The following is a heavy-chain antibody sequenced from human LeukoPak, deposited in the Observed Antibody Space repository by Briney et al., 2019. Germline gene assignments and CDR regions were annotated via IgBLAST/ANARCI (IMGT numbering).Heavy chain of an antibody. CDR2: IKEDGTEK. Sequence: GGSLRLSCAVSGFTFSSYWMSWVRQAPGKGLEWVANIKEDGTEKYYQDSVKGRFAISRDNAKNSLYLQMNSLRAEDTAVYYCAREVVLSTSAWFEYWGQGTLVTVSS. J-gene: IGHJ4*02. V-gene: IGHV3-7*01. D-gene: IGHD3-22*01. CDR3: AREVVLSTSAWFEY. CDR1: GFTFSSYW.